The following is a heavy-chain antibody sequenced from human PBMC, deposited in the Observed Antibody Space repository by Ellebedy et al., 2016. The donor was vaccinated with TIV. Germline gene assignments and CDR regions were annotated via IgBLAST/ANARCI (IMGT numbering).Heavy chain of an antibody. Sequence: ASVKVSCXASGYTFTTYDINWVLQATGQGLEWMGWMNPNNGHTGYAQKFQGRVTMTRDTSTSTAYMELSSLISEDTAVYYCARNPSKTGDFDNWGQGTLVTVPS. CDR3: ARNPSKTGDFDN. CDR1: GYTFTTYD. D-gene: IGHD7-27*01. CDR2: MNPNNGHT. J-gene: IGHJ4*02. V-gene: IGHV1-8*01.